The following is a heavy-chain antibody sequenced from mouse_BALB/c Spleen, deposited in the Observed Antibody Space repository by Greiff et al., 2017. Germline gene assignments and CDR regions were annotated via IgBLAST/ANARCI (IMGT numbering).Heavy chain of an antibody. CDR2: IWTGGGT. CDR3: VRDYYLFAY. J-gene: IGHJ3*01. V-gene: IGHV2-9-2*01. Sequence: VQLVESGPGLVAPSQSLSITCTVSGFSLTSYDISWIRQPPGKGLEWLGVIWTGGGTNYNSAFMSRLSISKDNSKSQVFLKMNSLQTDDTAIYYCVRDYYLFAYWGQGTLVTVSA. D-gene: IGHD1-1*01. CDR1: GFSLTSYD.